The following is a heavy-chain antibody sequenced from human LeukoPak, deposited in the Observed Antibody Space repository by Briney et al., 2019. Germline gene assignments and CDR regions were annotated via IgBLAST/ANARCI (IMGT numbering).Heavy chain of an antibody. Sequence: GGSLRLSCAASGFTFSSYGMHWVLQAPGKGLEWVAVISYDGSNKYYADSVKGRFTISRDNSKNTLYLQMNSLRAEDTAVYYCAKFAGSYDSHDYWGQGTLVTVSS. CDR1: GFTFSSYG. J-gene: IGHJ4*02. CDR2: ISYDGSNK. V-gene: IGHV3-30*18. CDR3: AKFAGSYDSHDY. D-gene: IGHD3-10*01.